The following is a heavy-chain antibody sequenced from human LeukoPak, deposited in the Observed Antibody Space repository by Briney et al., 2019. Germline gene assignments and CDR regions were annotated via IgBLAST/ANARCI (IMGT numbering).Heavy chain of an antibody. D-gene: IGHD5-18*01. V-gene: IGHV3-21*01. CDR2: ISSSSSYI. J-gene: IGHJ6*03. Sequence: GGSLRLSCAASGFTFSSYSMNWVRQAPGKGLEWVSSISSSSSYIYYADSVKGRFTISRDNAKNSLYLQMNSLRAEDTAVYYCARERAAMGSQLHYYYYYYMDVWGKGTTVTVSS. CDR3: ARERAAMGSQLHYYYYYYMDV. CDR1: GFTFSSYS.